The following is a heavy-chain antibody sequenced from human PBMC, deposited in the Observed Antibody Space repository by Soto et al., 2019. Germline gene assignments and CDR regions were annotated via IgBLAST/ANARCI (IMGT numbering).Heavy chain of an antibody. D-gene: IGHD2-2*01. CDR3: ARDRDIVLVPAATYSYGMDV. CDR1: GYTFTSYY. Sequence: GASVKVSCKASGYTFTSYYMHWVRQAPGQGLEWMGIINPSGGSTSYAQKFQGRVTMTRDTSTSTVYMELSSLRSEDTAVYYCARDRDIVLVPAATYSYGMDVWGQGTTVTVSS. CDR2: INPSGGST. J-gene: IGHJ6*02. V-gene: IGHV1-46*01.